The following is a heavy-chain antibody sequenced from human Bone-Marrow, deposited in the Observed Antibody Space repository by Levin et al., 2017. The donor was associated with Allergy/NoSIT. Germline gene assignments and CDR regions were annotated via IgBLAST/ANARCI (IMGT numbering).Heavy chain of an antibody. Sequence: GGSLRLSCAASGFTFSGSAMHWVRQASGKGLEWVGRIRSKANSYATAYAASVKGRFTISRDDSKNTAYLQMNSLKTEDTAVYYCTRHPLYSSGWRPFDYWGQGTLVTVSS. J-gene: IGHJ4*02. V-gene: IGHV3-73*01. CDR3: TRHPLYSSGWRPFDY. CDR2: IRSKANSYAT. D-gene: IGHD6-19*01. CDR1: GFTFSGSA.